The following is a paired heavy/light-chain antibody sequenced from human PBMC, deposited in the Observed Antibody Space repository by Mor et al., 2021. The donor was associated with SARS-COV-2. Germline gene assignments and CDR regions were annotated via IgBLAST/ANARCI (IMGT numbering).Heavy chain of an antibody. CDR3: ATPHSTGLYYGY. V-gene: IGHV4-34*01. J-gene: IGHJ4*02. CDR2: INHGGTT. CDR1: GGSFSGHY. Sequence: QVRLHQWGAGLVKPSETLSLTCAVYGGSFSGHYWSWIRQPPGKGLEWIGEINHGGTTNYNPSLKSRVTISVDMSKNHFSLKLSSVTAADTAVYYCATPHSTGLYYGYWGQGTLVTVSS. D-gene: IGHD6-19*01.
Light chain of an antibody. J-gene: IGLJ1*01. CDR2: ANT. CDR3: QSHDSSLSGSI. V-gene: IGLV1-40*01. Sequence: QSVLTQPPSVSGAPGQRVTVSCTGSSSNIGADYDVHWYQQLPGTAPKLLIYANTNRPSGVPDRFSGSKSGSSASLAITGLQAEDEADYYCQSHDSSLSGSIFGTGTKVSVV. CDR1: SSNIGADYD.